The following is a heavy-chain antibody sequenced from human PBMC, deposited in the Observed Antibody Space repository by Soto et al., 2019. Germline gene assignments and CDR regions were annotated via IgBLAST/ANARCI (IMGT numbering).Heavy chain of an antibody. D-gene: IGHD3-9*01. CDR3: ARERRYFDWLLARPYGMDV. Sequence: GGSLRLSCAASGFTFSSYGMNWVRQAPGKGLEWVAVIWYDGSNKYYADSVKGRFTISRDNSKNTLYLQMNSLRAEDTAVYYSARERRYFDWLLARPYGMDVWGQGTTVTVSS. J-gene: IGHJ6*02. CDR2: IWYDGSNK. V-gene: IGHV3-33*01. CDR1: GFTFSSYG.